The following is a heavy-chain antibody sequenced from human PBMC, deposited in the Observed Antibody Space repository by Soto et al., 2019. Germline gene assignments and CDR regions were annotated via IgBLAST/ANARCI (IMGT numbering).Heavy chain of an antibody. CDR3: ARSKTLYGSGSYFDY. CDR1: GGSISSGGYY. D-gene: IGHD3-10*01. V-gene: IGHV4-31*03. Sequence: TSETLSLTCTVSGGSISSGGYYWSWIRQHPGKGLEWIGYIYYSGSTYYNPSLKSRVTISVDTSKNQFSLKLSSVTAADTAVYYCARSKTLYGSGSYFDYWGQGTLVTVSS. J-gene: IGHJ4*02. CDR2: IYYSGST.